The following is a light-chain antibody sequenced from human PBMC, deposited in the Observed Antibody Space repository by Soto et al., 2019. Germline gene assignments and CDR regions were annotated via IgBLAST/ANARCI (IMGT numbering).Light chain of an antibody. CDR3: QVWDTISDHYV. CDR2: VDS. J-gene: IGLJ1*01. CDR1: NIESKS. Sequence: SYELTQPPSVSVAPGQTARITCGGNNIESKSVHWYQQRPGQAPVLVIYVDSDRPSGIPDRFSASTSGNTAALTISRVEAGDEADYYCQVWDTISDHYVFGSGTKLIVL. V-gene: IGLV3-21*02.